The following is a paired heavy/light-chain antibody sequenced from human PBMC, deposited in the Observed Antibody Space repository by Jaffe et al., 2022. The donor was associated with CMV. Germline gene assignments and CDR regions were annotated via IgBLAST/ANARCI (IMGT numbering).Heavy chain of an antibody. CDR2: VSPYTGNT. V-gene: IGHV1-18*01. CDR1: GYTFTSFG. D-gene: IGHD3-10*01. Sequence: QLVQSGPEMRKPGASVKVSCKASGYTFTSFGVNWVRQAPGQGLEWMGWVSPYTGNTQYAQKFQGRVSMTTDKSTGTAYMELRSLTSDDTAIYYCARDHLRGSPDPWGQGTLVTVSP. J-gene: IGHJ5*02. CDR3: ARDHLRGSPDP.
Light chain of an antibody. V-gene: IGKV1-33*01. CDR3: QHYNDVILT. Sequence: DIRLTQSPSSLSASVGDRVTFTCQASHDISDYLNWYQQKPGKAPKLLIYDASNLETGVPSRFSGSGTGTNFTFTITNLQPEDIATYICQHYNDVILTFGGGAKVEIQ. CDR1: HDISDY. CDR2: DAS. J-gene: IGKJ4*01.